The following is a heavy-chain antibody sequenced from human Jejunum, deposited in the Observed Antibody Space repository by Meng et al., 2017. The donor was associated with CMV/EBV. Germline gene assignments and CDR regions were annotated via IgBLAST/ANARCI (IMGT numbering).Heavy chain of an antibody. CDR3: AADILRITAGDY. D-gene: IGHD3-16*01. J-gene: IGHJ4*02. Sequence: CKTSGYPFTAYYIHWVRQAPGQGLEWMGDINPRTGGTDLAQRFQGSVTLTRDTSITTAYMEVRNLRSDDTAVYYCAADILRITAGDYWGQGTLVTVSS. CDR1: GYPFTAYY. V-gene: IGHV1-2*02. CDR2: INPRTGGT.